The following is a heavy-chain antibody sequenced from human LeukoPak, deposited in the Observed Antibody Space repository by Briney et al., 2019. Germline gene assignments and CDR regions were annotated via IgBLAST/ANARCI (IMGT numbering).Heavy chain of an antibody. CDR2: ISWDGGST. V-gene: IGHV3-43D*03. CDR1: GFTSDDYA. J-gene: IGHJ6*03. CDR3: AKVGSSSSEGYYYYYMDV. Sequence: GGSLRLSCAASGFTSDDYAMHWVRQAPGKGLEWVSLISWDGGSTYYADSVKGRFTISRDNSKNSLYLQMNSLRAEDTALYYCAKVGSSSSEGYYYYYMDVWGKGTTVTVSS. D-gene: IGHD6-6*01.